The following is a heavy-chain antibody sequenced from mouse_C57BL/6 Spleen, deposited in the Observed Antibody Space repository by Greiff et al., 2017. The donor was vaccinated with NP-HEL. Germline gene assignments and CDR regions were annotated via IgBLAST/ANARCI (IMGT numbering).Heavy chain of an antibody. CDR1: GFTFSNYW. CDR3: TGADYYGSSYWFAY. D-gene: IGHD1-1*01. V-gene: IGHV6-3*01. Sequence: DVKLVESGGGLVQPGGSMKLSCVASGFTFSNYWMNWVRQSPEKGLEWVAQIRLKSDNYATHYAESVKGRFTISRDDSKSSVYLQMNNLRAEDTGIYYCTGADYYGSSYWFAYWGQGTLVTVSA. J-gene: IGHJ3*01. CDR2: IRLKSDNYAT.